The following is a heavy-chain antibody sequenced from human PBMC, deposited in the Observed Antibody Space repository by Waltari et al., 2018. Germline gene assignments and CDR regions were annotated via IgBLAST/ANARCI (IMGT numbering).Heavy chain of an antibody. CDR1: GGSLSGYY. CDR3: ARTNGELLPNYYYYMDV. V-gene: IGHV4-34*01. CDR2: INHSGST. D-gene: IGHD3-10*01. J-gene: IGHJ6*03. Sequence: QVQLQQWGAGLLKPSETLSLTCAVYGGSLSGYYWSWIRQPPGKGLEWIGEINHSGSTNYNPSLKSRVTISVDTSKNQFSLKLSSVTAADTAVYYCARTNGELLPNYYYYMDVWGKGTTVTVSS.